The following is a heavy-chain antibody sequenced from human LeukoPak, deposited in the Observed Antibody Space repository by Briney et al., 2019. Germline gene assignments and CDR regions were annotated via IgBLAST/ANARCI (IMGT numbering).Heavy chain of an antibody. J-gene: IGHJ3*02. CDR2: ISYSGST. CDR3: ANSGSIYGSTTFDI. V-gene: IGHV4-30-4*08. D-gene: IGHD3-10*01. CDR1: GGSISSGDYY. Sequence: PSETLSLTCTVSGGSISSGDYYWSWIRQPPGKGLEWIGYISYSGSTYYNPSLKSRVTISIDTSKNQFSLKLNSVTAADTAVYYCANSGSIYGSTTFDIWGQGTMVTVSS.